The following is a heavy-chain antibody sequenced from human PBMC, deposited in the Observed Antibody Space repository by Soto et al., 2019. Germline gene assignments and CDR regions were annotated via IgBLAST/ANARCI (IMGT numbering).Heavy chain of an antibody. CDR2: INPNNGDT. J-gene: IGHJ3*02. CDR3: ARIKTYYDSSGPIGGGDAFDI. D-gene: IGHD3-22*01. V-gene: IGHV1-2*02. Sequence: SMKVSCQASGGTFSSDRMNWVRQAPGQGLELVGWINPNNGDTNYAQNFQGRVTMTRDTSINTAYMELSRLRSDDTAVYYCARIKTYYDSSGPIGGGDAFDIWGQGTMVTVSS. CDR1: GGTFSSDR.